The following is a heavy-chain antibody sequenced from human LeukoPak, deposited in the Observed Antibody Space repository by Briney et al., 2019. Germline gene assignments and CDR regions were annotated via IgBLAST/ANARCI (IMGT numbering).Heavy chain of an antibody. V-gene: IGHV3-23*01. D-gene: IGHD2-8*02. Sequence: GGSLRLSCAASGFTFSSYAMTWVRQAPGKGLEWVSAISVGGSGTYYADSVKGRFTIPRDNSKNRLYLEMNSLRVEDTAVYYCARAPWNTGWGQGTLVTVSS. J-gene: IGHJ4*02. CDR2: ISVGGSGT. CDR1: GFTFSSYA. CDR3: ARAPWNTG.